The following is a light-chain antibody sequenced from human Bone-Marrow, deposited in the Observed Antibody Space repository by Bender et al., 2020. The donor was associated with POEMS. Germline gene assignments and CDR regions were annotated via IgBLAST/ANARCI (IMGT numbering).Light chain of an antibody. V-gene: IGLV3-10*01. J-gene: IGLJ3*02. CDR2: EDS. CDR3: LSSDRTSTHWV. Sequence: SYVLTQPPSVSVSPGQTARITCSGDALAKQYAYWYRLKPGQAPVLVIYEDSKRLSGIPERFSGSSSGTLATLTISGAQVEDDGDYYCLSSDRTSTHWVFGGGTKLTVL. CDR1: ALAKQY.